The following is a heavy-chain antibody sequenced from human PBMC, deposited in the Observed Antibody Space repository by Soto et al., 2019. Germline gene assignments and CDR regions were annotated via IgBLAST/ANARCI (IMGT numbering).Heavy chain of an antibody. J-gene: IGHJ4*02. CDR2: IIPIFGTA. CDR1: GGSFNRHT. V-gene: IGHV1-69*01. D-gene: IGHD6-19*01. Sequence: QVQLVQSGAEVRKPGSSVRVSCKASGGSFNRHTISWVRQAPGQGLEWMGGIIPIFGTANHAQKFQGRVTIIADESTSTVYMELSSLRSDDTAIYYCARHNGWSPFDYWGQGTLVTVSS. CDR3: ARHNGWSPFDY.